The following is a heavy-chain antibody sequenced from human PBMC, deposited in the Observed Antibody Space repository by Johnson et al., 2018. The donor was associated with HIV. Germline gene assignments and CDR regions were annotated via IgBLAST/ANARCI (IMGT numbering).Heavy chain of an antibody. Sequence: VQLLESGGGVVRPGGSLRLSCAASGITFDDYGMSWVRQAPGKGLEWVSGINWNGGSKGYADSVKGRFTISRDNAKNSLYLQMNSLRAEDTAVYYCVRDSSGYSGFDIWGQGTMVTVSS. V-gene: IGHV3-20*04. CDR1: GITFDDYG. J-gene: IGHJ3*02. CDR2: INWNGGSK. D-gene: IGHD3-22*01. CDR3: VRDSSGYSGFDI.